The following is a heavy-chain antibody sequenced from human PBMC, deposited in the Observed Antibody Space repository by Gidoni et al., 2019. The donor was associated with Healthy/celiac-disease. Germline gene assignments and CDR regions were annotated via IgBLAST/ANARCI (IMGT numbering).Heavy chain of an antibody. Sequence: QVQLVQSGAEVKKPGASVKVSCKVSGYTLTELSMHWVRQAPGKGLEWMGGFDPEDGETIYAQKFKGRVTMTEATSTDTAYMELSSLRSEDTAVYYCATDLSSSASSSWTDYWGQGTLVTVSS. V-gene: IGHV1-24*01. CDR2: FDPEDGET. D-gene: IGHD6-13*01. CDR1: GYTLTELS. J-gene: IGHJ4*02. CDR3: ATDLSSSASSSWTDY.